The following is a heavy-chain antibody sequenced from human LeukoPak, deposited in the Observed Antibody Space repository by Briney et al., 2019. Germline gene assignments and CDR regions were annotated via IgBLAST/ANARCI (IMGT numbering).Heavy chain of an antibody. J-gene: IGHJ5*02. V-gene: IGHV4-38-2*01. CDR3: ARHDLLLWFGDFSGRFDP. CDR1: GYSISSGYY. D-gene: IGHD3-10*01. Sequence: SETLSLTCAVSGYSISSGYYWGWIRQPPGKGLEWIGSIYHSGSTYYNPSLKSRVTISVDTSKNQFSLKLSSVTAADTAVYYCARHDLLLWFGDFSGRFDPWGQGTLVTVSS. CDR2: IYHSGST.